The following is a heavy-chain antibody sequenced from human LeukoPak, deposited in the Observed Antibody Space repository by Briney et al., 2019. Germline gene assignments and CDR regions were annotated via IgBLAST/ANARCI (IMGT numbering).Heavy chain of an antibody. V-gene: IGHV3-30*18. D-gene: IGHD2-2*01. J-gene: IGHJ5*02. CDR1: GFTFSSYG. Sequence: GGSLRLSCEASGFTFSSYGMHWVRQAPGKGLEWVAVISYDGSNKYHVDSVKGRFTISRDNSKNTLYLQMNSLRAEDTAVYYCAKDRLGSSSTFFDPWGQGTLVTVSS. CDR3: AKDRLGSSSTFFDP. CDR2: ISYDGSNK.